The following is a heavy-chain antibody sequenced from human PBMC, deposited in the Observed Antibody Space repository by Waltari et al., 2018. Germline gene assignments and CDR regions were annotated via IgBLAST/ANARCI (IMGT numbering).Heavy chain of an antibody. CDR1: GGSISSHY. CDR2: IYYSVGT. D-gene: IGHD6-13*01. Sequence: QVQLQESGPGLVKPSETLSLTCTVSGGSISSHYWSWIRQPPGKGLEWIGYIYYSVGTNYYPSLKSRFTISVDTSKNQFSLKLSSVTAADTAVYYCARVSSSWSPSFDYWGQGTLVTVSS. J-gene: IGHJ4*02. V-gene: IGHV4-59*11. CDR3: ARVSSSWSPSFDY.